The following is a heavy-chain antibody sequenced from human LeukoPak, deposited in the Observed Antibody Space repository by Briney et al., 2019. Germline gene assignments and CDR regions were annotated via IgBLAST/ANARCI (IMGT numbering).Heavy chain of an antibody. J-gene: IGHJ4*02. V-gene: IGHV3-7*01. CDR1: GFTSISYW. CDR3: ARVQSSSWYAGVDY. CDR2: IKQDGSEK. Sequence: GGSLRLSCEASGFTSISYWMSWVRQAPGKGLEWVANIKQDGSEKYYVDSVKGRFTISRDNAKNSLYLQMNSLRAEDTAVYYCARVQSSSWYAGVDYWGQGTLVTVSS. D-gene: IGHD6-13*01.